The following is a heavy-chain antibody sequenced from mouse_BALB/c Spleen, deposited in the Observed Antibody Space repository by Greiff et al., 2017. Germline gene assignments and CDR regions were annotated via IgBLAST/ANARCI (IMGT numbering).Heavy chain of an antibody. CDR2: ISYSGST. Sequence: EVKLMESGPGLVKPSQSLSLTCTVTGYSITSDYAWNWIRQFPGNKLEWMGYISYSGSTSYNPSLKSRISITRDTSKNQFFLQLNSVTTEDTATYYCARNYRYDGTFDYWGQGTTLTVSS. CDR3: ARNYRYDGTFDY. D-gene: IGHD2-14*01. CDR1: GYSITSDYA. V-gene: IGHV3-2*02. J-gene: IGHJ2*01.